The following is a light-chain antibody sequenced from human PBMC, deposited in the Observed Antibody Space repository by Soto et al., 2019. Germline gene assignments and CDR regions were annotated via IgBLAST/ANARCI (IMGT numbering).Light chain of an antibody. J-gene: IGLJ2*01. Sequence: QSVLTQPASVSGSPGQSITISCTGTSSDVGGYNYVSWYQQHPGKAPKLMIYEVSNRPSGVSNRFSGSKSGNTASLTISGRHAEDEADYYCSSYTSSSTVVFGGGTQLTVL. V-gene: IGLV2-14*01. CDR1: SSDVGGYNY. CDR2: EVS. CDR3: SSYTSSSTVV.